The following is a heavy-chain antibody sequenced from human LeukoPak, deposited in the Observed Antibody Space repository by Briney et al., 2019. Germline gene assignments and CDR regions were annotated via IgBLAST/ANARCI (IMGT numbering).Heavy chain of an antibody. D-gene: IGHD3-16*01. CDR3: ARLKLGACFDL. Sequence: SGTLSLTCTVSGGSTSSDYWSWIRQSPGKGLEWVGYVYNSGDTGKNPSLKSRVTILLDTSKNQCSLKLTSVSAADTAVYYCARLKLGACFDLWGRGTLVTVSS. V-gene: IGHV4-59*08. CDR1: GGSTSSDY. J-gene: IGHJ2*01. CDR2: VYNSGDT.